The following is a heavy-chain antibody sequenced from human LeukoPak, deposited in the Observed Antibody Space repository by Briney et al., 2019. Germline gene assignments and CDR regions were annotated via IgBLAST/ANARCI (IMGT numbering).Heavy chain of an antibody. J-gene: IGHJ6*03. D-gene: IGHD6-6*01. CDR2: IWYGGSNR. V-gene: IGHV3-33*08. Sequence: GGSLRLSCAASGFTFSNYGNHWVRQAPGKGLEWVAVIWYGGSNRYQADSVKGRFTISRDNCNNTLYLQMNSLRGDDTAVYYCARSSGSSSPTAWEYYYFMDVWGEGTMVTVSS. CDR3: ARSSGSSSPTAWEYYYFMDV. CDR1: GFTFSNYG.